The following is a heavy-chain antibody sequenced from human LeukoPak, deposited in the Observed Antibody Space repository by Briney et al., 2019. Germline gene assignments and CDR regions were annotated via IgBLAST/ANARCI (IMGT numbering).Heavy chain of an antibody. J-gene: IGHJ6*03. Sequence: GRSLRLSCAASGFTFSSYAMSWVRQAPGKGLEWVSAISGSGGSTYYADSVKGRFTISRDNSKNTLYLQMNSLRAEDTAVYYCAMHSSSSHYYYYYMDVWGKGTTVTVSS. CDR1: GFTFSSYA. CDR3: AMHSSSSHYYYYYMDV. CDR2: ISGSGGST. D-gene: IGHD6-6*01. V-gene: IGHV3-23*01.